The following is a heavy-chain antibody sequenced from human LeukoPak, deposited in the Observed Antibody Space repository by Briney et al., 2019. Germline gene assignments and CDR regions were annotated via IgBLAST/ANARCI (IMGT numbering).Heavy chain of an antibody. Sequence: PSETLSLTCTVSSDSFSSIYYWGWLRQPPGKGPEWIGSISYSGVTYYNPSLKSRVIISVDTSKNQFSLQLESVTAADTGVYYCARRSTTWNAFDIWGQGTMLTVSS. J-gene: IGHJ3*02. CDR2: ISYSGVT. V-gene: IGHV4-39*01. D-gene: IGHD1-1*01. CDR1: SDSFSSIYY. CDR3: ARRSTTWNAFDI.